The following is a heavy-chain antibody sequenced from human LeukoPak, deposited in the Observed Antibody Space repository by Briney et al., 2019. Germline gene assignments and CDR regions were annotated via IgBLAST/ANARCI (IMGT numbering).Heavy chain of an antibody. D-gene: IGHD3-9*01. J-gene: IGHJ4*02. CDR3: ARADRGLRYFDWLPTTPFDY. V-gene: IGHV4-39*01. Sequence: SETLSLTCTVSGGSISSSSYYWGWIRQPPGKGLEWIGSIYYSGSTYYNPSLKSRVTISVDTSKNQFSLKLSSVTAADTAVYYCARADRGLRYFDWLPTTPFDYWGQGTLVTVSS. CDR2: IYYSGST. CDR1: GGSISSSSYY.